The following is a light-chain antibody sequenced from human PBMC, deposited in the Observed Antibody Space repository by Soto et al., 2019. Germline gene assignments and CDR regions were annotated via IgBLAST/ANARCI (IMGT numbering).Light chain of an antibody. CDR1: SSDVGGYNY. CDR2: AVS. V-gene: IGLV2-8*01. CDR3: SSYAGSNNV. J-gene: IGLJ1*01. Sequence: QSVLTQPPSASWSPGQSVTISCTGTSSDVGGYNYVSWYQQHPGKAPKLMIYAVSKRPSGVPDRFSGSKSGNTASLTVSGLQAEDEADYYCSSYAGSNNVFGTGTKVTVL.